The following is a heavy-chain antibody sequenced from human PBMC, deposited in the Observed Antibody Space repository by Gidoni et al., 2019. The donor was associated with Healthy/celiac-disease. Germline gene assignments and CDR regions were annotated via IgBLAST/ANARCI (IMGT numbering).Heavy chain of an antibody. J-gene: IGHJ4*02. Sequence: QVQLQESGPGLVKPSETLSLTCTVSGGSISSYYWSWIRQPPGKGLEWIGYIYYSGSTNYNPSLKSRVTISVDTSKNQFSLKLSSVTAADTAVYYCARSREMATITGFDYWGQGTLVTVSS. CDR2: IYYSGST. CDR3: ARSREMATITGFDY. CDR1: GGSISSYY. D-gene: IGHD5-12*01. V-gene: IGHV4-59*01.